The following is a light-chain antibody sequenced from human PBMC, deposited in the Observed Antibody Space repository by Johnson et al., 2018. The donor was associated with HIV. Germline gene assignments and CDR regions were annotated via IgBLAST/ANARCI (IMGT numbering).Light chain of an antibody. Sequence: QSVLTQPPSVSAAPGQKVTISCSGSSSNIGNNYVSWYQQLPGTAPKLLIYDNNKRPSGIPDRFSGSKSGTSATLGITGLQTGDEADYYCGAWDSRMSVCVFGPGTTVTVL. CDR2: DNN. CDR1: SSNIGNNY. CDR3: GAWDSRMSVCV. V-gene: IGLV1-51*01. J-gene: IGLJ1*01.